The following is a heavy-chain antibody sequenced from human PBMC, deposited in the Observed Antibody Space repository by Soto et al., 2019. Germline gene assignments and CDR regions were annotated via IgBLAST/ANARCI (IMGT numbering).Heavy chain of an antibody. CDR1: GFTFSNAW. V-gene: IGHV3-15*01. CDR3: TTIIADIVVVPAAPRDY. J-gene: IGHJ4*02. Sequence: GGSLRLSCAASGFTFSNAWISWVRQAPGKGLEWVGRIKSKTDGGTTDYAAPVKGRFTISRDDSKNTLYLQMNSLKTEDTAVYYCTTIIADIVVVPAAPRDYWGQGTLVTVSS. D-gene: IGHD2-2*01. CDR2: IKSKTDGGTT.